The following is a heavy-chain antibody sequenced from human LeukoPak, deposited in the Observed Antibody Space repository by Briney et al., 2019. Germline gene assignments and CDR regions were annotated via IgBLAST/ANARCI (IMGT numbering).Heavy chain of an antibody. D-gene: IGHD2-2*01. J-gene: IGHJ4*02. CDR2: INHSGST. CDR3: ASRPGYCSSTSCYESDY. V-gene: IGHV4-34*01. CDR1: GGSFSGYN. Sequence: SETLSLTCAVYGGSFSGYNWSWIRQPPGKGLEWIGEINHSGSTNYNPSLKSRVTISVDTSKNQFSLKLSSVTAADTAVYYCASRPGYCSSTSCYESDYWGQGTLVTVSS.